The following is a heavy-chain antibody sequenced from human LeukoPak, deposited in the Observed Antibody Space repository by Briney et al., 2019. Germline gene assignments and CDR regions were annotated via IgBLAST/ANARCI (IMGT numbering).Heavy chain of an antibody. J-gene: IGHJ3*01. CDR2: QTANSGDT. V-gene: IGHV3-23*01. CDR3: GRDPNGNYVGAFEF. Sequence: GGSLRLSCTASGFAFSAYAMTWVRQVPGKGLEWVSSQTANSGDTSYADSVRGRFTMSRDNSKNSLYLQMNNLRAEDTATYYCGRDPNGNYVGAFEFWGQGTLVTVSS. D-gene: IGHD4-17*01. CDR1: GFAFSAYA.